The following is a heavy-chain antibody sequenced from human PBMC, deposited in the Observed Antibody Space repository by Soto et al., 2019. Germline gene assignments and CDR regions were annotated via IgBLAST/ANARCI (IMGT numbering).Heavy chain of an antibody. D-gene: IGHD5-12*01. CDR1: GFTFSSYG. J-gene: IGHJ4*02. Sequence: QVQLVESGGGVVQPGRSLRLSCAASGFTFSSYGMHWVRQAPGKGLEWVAVIWYDGSNKYYADSVKGRFTISRDNSKNTLYPQMNSLRAEDTAVYYCAREVRGYSGLCDYWGQGTLVTVSS. CDR2: IWYDGSNK. V-gene: IGHV3-33*01. CDR3: AREVRGYSGLCDY.